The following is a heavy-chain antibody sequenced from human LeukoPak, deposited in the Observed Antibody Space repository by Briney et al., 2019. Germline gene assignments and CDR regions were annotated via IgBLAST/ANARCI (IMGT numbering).Heavy chain of an antibody. D-gene: IGHD1-26*01. CDR3: AKGATTFWD. V-gene: IGHV4-34*01. Sequence: PSETLSLTCAVYGGSFSGYYWSWIRQPPGKGLEWIGEINLSGSTNYNPSLKSRVTISVDTSKNQFSLKLSSVTAADTAVYYCAKGATTFWDWGQGTLVTVSS. CDR1: GGSFSGYY. J-gene: IGHJ4*02. CDR2: INLSGST.